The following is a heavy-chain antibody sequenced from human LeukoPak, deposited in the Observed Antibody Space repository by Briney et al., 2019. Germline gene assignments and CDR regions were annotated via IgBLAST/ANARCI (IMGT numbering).Heavy chain of an antibody. CDR3: AREGQQDYVYFDC. Sequence: PSETLSLTCTVSGDSISSYYWSWIRQPPGKGLEWMGYINYSGNTNYNPSLKSRVTISVDTSKNQFSLRLTSVTAADTAVYYCAREGQQDYVYFDCWGQGTLVTVSS. CDR2: INYSGNT. V-gene: IGHV4-59*01. J-gene: IGHJ4*02. CDR1: GDSISSYY. D-gene: IGHD4-17*01.